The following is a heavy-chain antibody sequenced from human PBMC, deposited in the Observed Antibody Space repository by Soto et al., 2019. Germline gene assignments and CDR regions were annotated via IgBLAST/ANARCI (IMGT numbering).Heavy chain of an antibody. CDR2: IIPIFGTA. CDR1: GGTFSSYA. V-gene: IGHV1-69*12. J-gene: IGHJ6*02. CDR3: ARARRGSGYSYGTGGYYYYGMDV. D-gene: IGHD5-18*01. Sequence: QVQLVQSGAEVKKPGSSVKVSCKASGGTFSSYAISWVRQAPGQGLEWMGGIIPIFGTANYAQKFQGRVTIPADESTSTGYMELSSLGSKDTAVYYCARARRGSGYSYGTGGYYYYGMDVWGQGTTVTVSS.